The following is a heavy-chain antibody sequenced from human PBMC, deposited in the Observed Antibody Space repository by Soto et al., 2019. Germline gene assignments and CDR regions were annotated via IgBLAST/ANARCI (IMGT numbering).Heavy chain of an antibody. Sequence: QVQLQESGPGLVKPSGTLSLTCAVSGGSIRSNNWWSWVRQPPGKGLEWIGEIFQSGSTNYNPSLKARVTISVDKSKNQFSLKLSSVTATDTAVYYCARVYSGSYSDYWGQGTLVTVSS. CDR1: GGSIRSNNW. D-gene: IGHD1-26*01. J-gene: IGHJ4*02. CDR3: ARVYSGSYSDY. V-gene: IGHV4-4*02. CDR2: IFQSGST.